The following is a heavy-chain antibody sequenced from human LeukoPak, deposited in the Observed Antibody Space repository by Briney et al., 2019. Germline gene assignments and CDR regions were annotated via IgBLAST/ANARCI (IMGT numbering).Heavy chain of an antibody. CDR2: INHSGST. J-gene: IGHJ5*02. D-gene: IGHD2-2*01. CDR3: ATRYCSSTSCYSPP. Sequence: SETLSLTCAVYGGSFGGYYWSWIRQPPGKGLEWIGEINHSGSTNYNPSLKSRVTISVDTSKNQFSLKLSSVTAADTAVYYCATRYCSSTSCYSPPWGQGTLVTVSS. CDR1: GGSFGGYY. V-gene: IGHV4-34*01.